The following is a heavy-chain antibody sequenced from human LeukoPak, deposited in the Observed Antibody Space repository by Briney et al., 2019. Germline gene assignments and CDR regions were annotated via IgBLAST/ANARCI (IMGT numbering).Heavy chain of an antibody. D-gene: IGHD2-15*01. V-gene: IGHV3-23*01. CDR2: ISGSGDNT. CDR3: AKDRAIVVVVAATPLDY. J-gene: IGHJ4*02. CDR1: GFTFSSYA. Sequence: PGGSLRLSCAASGFTFSSYAMNWVRQAPGKGLEWVSIISGSGDNTYYTDSVKGRFTISRDNSKNTLYLQMNSLRAEDTAVYYCAKDRAIVVVVAATPLDYWGQGTLVTVSS.